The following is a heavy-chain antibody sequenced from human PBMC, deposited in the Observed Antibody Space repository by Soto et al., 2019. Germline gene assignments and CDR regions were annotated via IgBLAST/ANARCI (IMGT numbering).Heavy chain of an antibody. CDR1: GYTFTRSG. V-gene: IGHV1-18*01. D-gene: IGHD2-21*02. Sequence: QVQLVQSGAEVKKPGASVKVSCKASGYTFTRSGIIWVRQAPGQGLEWMGWISTYNGDTNYAQTFQGRVTMTTDTSTRTVYMELRSLRSDDTAVYYCAREGVTPYNYYGMDVWGQGTPVTVSS. CDR3: AREGVTPYNYYGMDV. CDR2: ISTYNGDT. J-gene: IGHJ6*02.